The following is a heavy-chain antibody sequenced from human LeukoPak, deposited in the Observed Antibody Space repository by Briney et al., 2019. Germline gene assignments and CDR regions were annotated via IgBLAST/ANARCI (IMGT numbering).Heavy chain of an antibody. CDR2: ISYDGSSR. CDR3: ARLVGWNYDY. CDR1: GFTFSTYA. D-gene: IGHD1-1*01. J-gene: IGHJ4*02. V-gene: IGHV3-30-3*01. Sequence: GGSLRLSCAASGFTFSTYAMHWVRQAPGKGLDWVADISYDGSSRSYADSVRGRFIISRDNSKSTLYVEMNSLRAEDTAVYYCARLVGWNYDYWGQGALVTVSS.